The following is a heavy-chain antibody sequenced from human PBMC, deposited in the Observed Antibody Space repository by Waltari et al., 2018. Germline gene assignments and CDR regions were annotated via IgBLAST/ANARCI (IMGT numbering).Heavy chain of an antibody. CDR3: AGPIRVSGAFDV. Sequence: QLHLVESGGGVVQPGKSLTLSCEASGCSFSSYSMHWVRQAPGKGPEWVALIPYDGVGAFYADSVKGRFVISRDNSRNTLYLHLNSLRPEDTAVYYCAGPIRVSGAFDVWGQGTMVTVSS. V-gene: IGHV3-30-3*02. J-gene: IGHJ3*01. CDR1: GCSFSSYS. CDR2: IPYDGVGA. D-gene: IGHD1-20*01.